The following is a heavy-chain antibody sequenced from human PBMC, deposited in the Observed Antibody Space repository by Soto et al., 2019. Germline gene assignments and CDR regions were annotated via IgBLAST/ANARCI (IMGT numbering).Heavy chain of an antibody. J-gene: IGHJ4*02. CDR2: ISYDGSNK. CDR3: ETIVVGKFDY. CDR1: GFTFSSHG. D-gene: IGHD3-22*01. V-gene: IGHV3-30*03. Sequence: QVQLVESGGGVVQPGRSLRLSCAASGFTFSSHGMHWVRQAPGKGLEWVAVISYDGSNKYYADSVKGRFTISRDNSKNTLYLQMNSLRAEDTAVYYCETIVVGKFDYWGQGTLVTVSS.